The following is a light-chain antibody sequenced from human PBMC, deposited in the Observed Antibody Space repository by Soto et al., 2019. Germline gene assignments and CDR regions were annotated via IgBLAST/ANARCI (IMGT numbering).Light chain of an antibody. CDR2: GAS. CDR3: QQYGSFRT. V-gene: IGKV3-20*01. J-gene: IGKJ1*01. CDR1: QSVDSNY. Sequence: ESVLTPVPGAPSLSPREKATLSSRASQSVDSNYLAWYQQKPGQAPRLLIYGASSRATGIPDRFSGSGSGTDFTLTISRLEPEDFALYYCQQYGSFRTFGQGTKVDIK.